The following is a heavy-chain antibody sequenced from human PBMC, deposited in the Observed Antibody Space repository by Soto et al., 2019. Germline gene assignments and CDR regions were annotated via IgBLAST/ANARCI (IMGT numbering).Heavy chain of an antibody. J-gene: IGHJ5*02. V-gene: IGHV1-69*01. CDR2: IIPIFCTA. D-gene: IGHD3-10*02. CDR3: ASDVPASPFGP. Sequence: QVQLVQSGAEVKKPGSSVKVSCKASGGTFSSYAISWVRQAPGQGLEWMGGIIPIFCTASYAQKFQGRVTITADEATRTAYMELSTLRSDDTAVYYRASDVPASPFGPWGQGAMGIVCS. CDR1: GGTFSSYA.